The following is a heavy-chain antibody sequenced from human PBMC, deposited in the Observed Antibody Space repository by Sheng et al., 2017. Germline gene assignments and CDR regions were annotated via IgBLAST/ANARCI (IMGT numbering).Heavy chain of an antibody. D-gene: IGHD4-17*01. V-gene: IGHV4-61*01. CDR1: GGSVSSGSYY. Sequence: QVQLQESGPGLVKPSETLSLTCTVSGGSVSSGSYYWSWIRQPPGKGLEWIGYIYYSGSTNYNPSLKSRVTISVDTSKNQFSLKLSSVTAADTAVYYCARDSYGDYVWDYWGQGTLVTVSS. J-gene: IGHJ4*02. CDR3: ARDSYGDYVWDY. CDR2: IYYSGST.